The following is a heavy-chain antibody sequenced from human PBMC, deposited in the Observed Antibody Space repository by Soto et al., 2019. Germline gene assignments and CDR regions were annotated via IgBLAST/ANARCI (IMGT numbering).Heavy chain of an antibody. Sequence: SETLSLTCTVSGGTISNYYWSWIRQPPGKGLEWMGYMYYSGSTKYNPSLKSRVTISVGTSKNQFFLKLNSATAADTAVYYCTRVGGYYGDYPNFDYWGQGTLVTVSS. D-gene: IGHD4-17*01. V-gene: IGHV4-59*01. CDR2: MYYSGST. CDR3: TRVGGYYGDYPNFDY. CDR1: GGTISNYY. J-gene: IGHJ4*02.